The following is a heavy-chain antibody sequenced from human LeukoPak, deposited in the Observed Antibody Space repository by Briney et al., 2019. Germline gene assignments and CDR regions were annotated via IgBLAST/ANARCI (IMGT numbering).Heavy chain of an antibody. J-gene: IGHJ3*02. Sequence: SETLSLTYTVSGGSISSGSYYWSWIRQPAGKGLEWIGRIYTSGSTNYNPSLKSRVTISVDTSKNQFSLKLSSVTAADTAVYYCARDRIAAAHDAFDIWGQGTMVTVSS. CDR2: IYTSGST. D-gene: IGHD6-13*01. CDR1: GGSISSGSYY. CDR3: ARDRIAAAHDAFDI. V-gene: IGHV4-61*02.